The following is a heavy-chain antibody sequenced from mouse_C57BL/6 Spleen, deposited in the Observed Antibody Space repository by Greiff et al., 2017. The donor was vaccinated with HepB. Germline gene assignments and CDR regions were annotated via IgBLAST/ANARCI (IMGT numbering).Heavy chain of an antibody. V-gene: IGHV5-6*02. CDR1: GFTFSSYG. CDR3: ARHGYYSNDPHYYAMDY. Sequence: EVKLVESGGDLVKPGGSLKLSCAASGFTFSSYGMSWVRQTPDKRLEWVATISSGGSYTYYPDSVKGRFTISRDNAKNTLYLQRSSLKSEDTAMYYCARHGYYSNDPHYYAMDYWGQGTSVTVSS. CDR2: ISSGGSYT. J-gene: IGHJ4*01. D-gene: IGHD2-5*01.